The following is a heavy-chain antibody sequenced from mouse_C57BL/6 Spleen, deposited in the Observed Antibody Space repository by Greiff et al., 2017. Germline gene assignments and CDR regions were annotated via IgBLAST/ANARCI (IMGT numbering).Heavy chain of an antibody. CDR1: GYTFTGYC. V-gene: IGHV1-26*01. Sequence: EVQLQQSGAELVKPGASVKLSCKASGYTFTGYCMNWVKQRPGQSLEWIGEIYPTNGGTNYNQKFKGKATLTVDKSSSTAYMQLSSLTSEDSAVYYGARSHLPYDGNGFGYWGQGALVTVSA. D-gene: IGHD2-1*01. CDR3: ARSHLPYDGNGFGY. J-gene: IGHJ3*01. CDR2: IYPTNGGT.